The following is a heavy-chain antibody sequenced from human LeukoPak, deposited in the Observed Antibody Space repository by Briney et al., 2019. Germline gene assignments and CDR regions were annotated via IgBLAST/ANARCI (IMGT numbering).Heavy chain of an antibody. Sequence: SETLSLTCTVSGDSISSYYWSWTRQPPGKGLEWIGYIYYSGSTNYNPSLKSRVTISVDTSKNQFSLKLSSVTAADTAVYYCARAVSAAIRNHDAFDIWGQGTMVTVSS. CDR2: IYYSGST. CDR1: GDSISSYY. J-gene: IGHJ3*02. V-gene: IGHV4-59*01. D-gene: IGHD2-2*02. CDR3: ARAVSAAIRNHDAFDI.